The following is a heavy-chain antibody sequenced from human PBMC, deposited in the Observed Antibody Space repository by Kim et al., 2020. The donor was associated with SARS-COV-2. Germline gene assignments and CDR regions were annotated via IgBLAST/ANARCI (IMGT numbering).Heavy chain of an antibody. CDR2: INTNTGNP. CDR1: GYTFISYA. Sequence: ASVKVSCKASGYTFISYAMNWVRQAPGQGLEWMGWINTNTGNPTYAQGFTGRFVFSLDTSVSTAYLQISSLKAEDTAVYYCARAPRVTIFGVVDWFDPWGQGTLVTVSS. V-gene: IGHV7-4-1*02. J-gene: IGHJ5*02. CDR3: ARAPRVTIFGVVDWFDP. D-gene: IGHD3-3*01.